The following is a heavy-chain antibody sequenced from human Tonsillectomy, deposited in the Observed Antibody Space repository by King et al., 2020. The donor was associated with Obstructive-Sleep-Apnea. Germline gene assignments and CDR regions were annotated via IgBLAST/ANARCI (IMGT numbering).Heavy chain of an antibody. CDR3: AKLGTGTTREGSDAFDI. D-gene: IGHD1-7*01. J-gene: IGHJ3*02. CDR1: RYSFTSYW. Sequence: VQLVESGAEVKKPGESLKISCKGSRYSFTSYWIGWVRQMPGKGLEWMGIIYPGDSDTRYSPSFQGQVTISADKSINTAYLQWSSLRASDPAMYYCAKLGTGTTREGSDAFDIWGQGTMVTVSS. CDR2: IYPGDSDT. V-gene: IGHV5-51*01.